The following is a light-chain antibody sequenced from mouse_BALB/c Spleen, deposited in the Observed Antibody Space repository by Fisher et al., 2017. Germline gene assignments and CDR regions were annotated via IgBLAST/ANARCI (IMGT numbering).Light chain of an antibody. Sequence: IVMTQSPAIMSASPGEKVTMTCSASSSVSYMYWYQQKPRSSPKPWIYLTSNLAPGVPARFSGSGSGNSYSLTISSMEGEDAATYYCQQFTSSPWTFGGGTKLEIK. CDR1: SSVSY. CDR3: QQFTSSPWT. J-gene: IGKJ1*01. V-gene: IGKV4-68*01. CDR2: LTS.